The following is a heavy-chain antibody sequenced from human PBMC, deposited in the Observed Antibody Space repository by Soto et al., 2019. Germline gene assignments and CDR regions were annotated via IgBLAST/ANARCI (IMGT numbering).Heavy chain of an antibody. CDR1: GFAFSGSP. CDR3: TRHVMVGPTDYFDS. V-gene: IGHV3-73*01. D-gene: IGHD1-26*01. J-gene: IGHJ4*02. CDR2: IKSRSNSYAT. Sequence: GGSLRLSCAASGFAFSGSPMHWVRQASGKGLEWVGRIKSRSNSYATAYAASVKGRFTVSRDDSKSMAYLQMNSLKTEDTAVYYCTRHVMVGPTDYFDSWGLGTLVTVSS.